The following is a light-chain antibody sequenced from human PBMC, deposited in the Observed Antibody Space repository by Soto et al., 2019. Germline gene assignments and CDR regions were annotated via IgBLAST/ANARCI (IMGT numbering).Light chain of an antibody. Sequence: QPVLTQSPSXSASLGASVKLTXTLSSGHSSYAIAWHQQQPEKGPRYLMKLNXDGSHSKGDGIPDRLSGSSSGAERYLTISSLQSEDEADYYCQTWGTGNWVFGRGTKLTVL. V-gene: IGLV4-69*01. J-gene: IGLJ3*02. CDR2: LNXDGSH. CDR1: SGHSSYA. CDR3: QTWGTGNWV.